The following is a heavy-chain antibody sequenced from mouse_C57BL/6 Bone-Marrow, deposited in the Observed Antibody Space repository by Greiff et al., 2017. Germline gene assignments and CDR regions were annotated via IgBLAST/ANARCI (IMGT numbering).Heavy chain of an antibody. CDR1: GFTFSDYG. V-gene: IGHV5-17*01. CDR3: AYYYGSSYYWYFDV. J-gene: IGHJ1*03. Sequence: EVMLVESGGGLVKPGGSLKLSCAASGFTFSDYGMHWVRQAPEKGLEWVAYISSGSSTIYYADTVKGRFTISRDNAKNTLFLQMTSLRSEDTAMYYGAYYYGSSYYWYFDVWGTGTTVTVSS. D-gene: IGHD1-1*01. CDR2: ISSGSSTI.